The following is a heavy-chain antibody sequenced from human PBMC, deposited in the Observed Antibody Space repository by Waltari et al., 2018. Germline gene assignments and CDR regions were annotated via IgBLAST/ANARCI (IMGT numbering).Heavy chain of an antibody. CDR3: ARLRRSNWSFEV. Sequence: QVQLQQWGAGLLEPSETLSVTCAVSGGSFTGYYWTWIRQSPGMGLEWIGEINHSGDTDYNPSLKSVVIISVDTPKRQFSLRLSSVTAADTAVYYCARLRRSNWSFEVWGQGTLVTVSS. V-gene: IGHV4-34*01. CDR1: GGSFTGYY. J-gene: IGHJ4*02. CDR2: INHSGDT. D-gene: IGHD6-13*01.